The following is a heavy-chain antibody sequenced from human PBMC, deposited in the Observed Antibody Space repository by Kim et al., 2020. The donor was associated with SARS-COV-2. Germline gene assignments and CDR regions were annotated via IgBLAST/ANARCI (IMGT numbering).Heavy chain of an antibody. D-gene: IGHD2-2*01. CDR3: AKDSPLIPAAMPRTYYYYGMDV. Sequence: GGSLRLSCAASGFTFSSYAMSWVRQAPGKGLEWVSAISGSGGSTYYADSVKGRFTISRDNSKNTLYLQMNSLRAEDTAVYYCAKDSPLIPAAMPRTYYYYGMDVWGQGTTVTVSS. CDR1: GFTFSSYA. CDR2: ISGSGGST. V-gene: IGHV3-23*01. J-gene: IGHJ6*02.